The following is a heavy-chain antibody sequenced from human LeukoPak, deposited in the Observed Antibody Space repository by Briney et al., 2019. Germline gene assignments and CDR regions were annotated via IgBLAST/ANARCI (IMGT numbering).Heavy chain of an antibody. CDR2: IRYDGSNK. CDR3: ARDLSCSGGSCYDY. V-gene: IGHV3-30*02. CDR1: GFPFSSHG. J-gene: IGHJ4*02. Sequence: PGGTLRLSCAASGFPFSSHGMSWVRQAPGKGLEWVAFIRYDGSNKYYADSVKGRFTISRDNSKNTLYLQMNSLRAEDTAVYYRARDLSCSGGSCYDYWGQGTLVTVSS. D-gene: IGHD2-15*01.